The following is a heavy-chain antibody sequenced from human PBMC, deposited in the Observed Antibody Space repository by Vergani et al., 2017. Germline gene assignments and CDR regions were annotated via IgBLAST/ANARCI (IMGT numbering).Heavy chain of an antibody. CDR3: ARVRSWLYYFDY. J-gene: IGHJ4*02. V-gene: IGHV4-34*01. Sequence: QVQLQQWGAGLLKPSETLSLTCAVYGGSFSGYYWSWIRQPPGKGLEWIGEINHSGSTNYNPSLKSRVTIAVDTSKNQFFLKLSSVTAADTAVYYCARVRSWLYYFDYWGQGTLVTVSS. D-gene: IGHD3-9*01. CDR2: INHSGST. CDR1: GGSFSGYY.